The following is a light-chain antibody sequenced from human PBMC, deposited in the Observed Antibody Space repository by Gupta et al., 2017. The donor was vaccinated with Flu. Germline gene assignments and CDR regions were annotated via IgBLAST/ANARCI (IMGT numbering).Light chain of an antibody. CDR3: EAWDASLNGVL. J-gene: IGLJ2*01. Sequence: RVTISCSGSSSNIGSKTVNWYQQLPGTAPKLLIYNDDHRPSGVPDRFSGSKSGTSAYLAISGLQSEDEADYYCEAWDASLNGVLFGGGTNLTVL. CDR1: SSNIGSKT. V-gene: IGLV1-44*01. CDR2: NDD.